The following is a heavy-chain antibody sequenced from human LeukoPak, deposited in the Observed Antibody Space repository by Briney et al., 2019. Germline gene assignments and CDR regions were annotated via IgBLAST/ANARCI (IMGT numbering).Heavy chain of an antibody. V-gene: IGHV3-33*01. D-gene: IGHD3-22*01. Sequence: GGSLRLSCAASGFTFSSYGMHWVRQAPGKGLEWVAVIWYDGSNKYYADSVKGRFTISRDNSKNTLYLQMNSLRAEDTAVYYCATTPDYYDSSGYLDYWGQGTLVTVSS. CDR2: IWYDGSNK. J-gene: IGHJ4*02. CDR1: GFTFSSYG. CDR3: ATTPDYYDSSGYLDY.